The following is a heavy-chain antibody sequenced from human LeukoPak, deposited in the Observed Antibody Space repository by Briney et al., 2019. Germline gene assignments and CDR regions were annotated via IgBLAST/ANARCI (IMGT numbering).Heavy chain of an antibody. D-gene: IGHD4-17*01. CDR2: INHSGST. Sequence: SETLSLTCAVYGGSFSGYYWSWIRQPPGKGLEWIGEINHSGSTNYNPSLKSRVTISVDTSKNQFSLKLSSVTAADTAVYYCARGPWTTVTTSYYYYGMDVWGKGTTVTVSS. J-gene: IGHJ6*04. CDR3: ARGPWTTVTTSYYYYGMDV. CDR1: GGSFSGYY. V-gene: IGHV4-34*01.